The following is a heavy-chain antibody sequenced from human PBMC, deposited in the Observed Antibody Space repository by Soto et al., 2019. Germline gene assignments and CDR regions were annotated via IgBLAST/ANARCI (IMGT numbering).Heavy chain of an antibody. Sequence: EVQLVESGGGLVQPGGYLRLSCVASGFSVSGTYMSWIRQAPEKGLEWVSVVYRSGDTNYADSVKDRFITSRDTSKNTLYLHMSSLRADDTAVYYCAREAVFGLTMHYYYYMDVWGKGTTVTVSS. V-gene: IGHV3-66*01. CDR2: VYRSGDT. D-gene: IGHD3-3*01. CDR1: GFSVSGTY. CDR3: AREAVFGLTMHYYYYMDV. J-gene: IGHJ6*03.